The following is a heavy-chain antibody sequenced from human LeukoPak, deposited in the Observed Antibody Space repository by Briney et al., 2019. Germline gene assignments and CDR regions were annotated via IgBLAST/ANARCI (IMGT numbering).Heavy chain of an antibody. V-gene: IGHV4-4*02. CDR2: IYHSGSA. Sequence: SETLSLTCAVSGGSISSTDWWSWVRQPPGKGLEWIGEIYHSGSATYNPSLKSRVIIAVDKSKNQFSLKLTSVTAADTAVYYCARARAVAGTDQYYGMDVWGQGTTVTVSS. D-gene: IGHD6-19*01. J-gene: IGHJ6*02. CDR3: ARARAVAGTDQYYGMDV. CDR1: GGSISSTDW.